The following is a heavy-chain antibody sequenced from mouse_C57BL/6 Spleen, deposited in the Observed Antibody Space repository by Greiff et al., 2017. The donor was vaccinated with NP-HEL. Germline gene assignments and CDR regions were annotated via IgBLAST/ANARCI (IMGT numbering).Heavy chain of an antibody. J-gene: IGHJ1*03. D-gene: IGHD4-1*01. CDR2: IYPSDSET. Sequence: QVQLQQPGAELVRPGSSVKLSCKASGYTFTSYWMDWVKQRPGQGLEWIGNIYPSDSETHYNQKFKDKATLTVDKSSSTAYMQLSSLTSEDSAVYYCERLGRWYFDVWGTGTTVTVSS. V-gene: IGHV1-61*01. CDR1: GYTFTSYW. CDR3: ERLGRWYFDV.